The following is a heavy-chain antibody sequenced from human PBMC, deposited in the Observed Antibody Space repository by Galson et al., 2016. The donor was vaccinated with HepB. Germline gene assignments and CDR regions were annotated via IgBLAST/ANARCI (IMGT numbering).Heavy chain of an antibody. Sequence: TLSLTCTVSGGSFNGYNWTWFRQPPEKGLEWIGYVSDTGRGTYNPPLKSRVTMSVDTSKKQFSLKLRSVTAADTAVYYCARDSRGWSDYWGEGTLVTVSS. CDR1: GGSFNGYN. J-gene: IGHJ4*02. CDR3: ARDSRGWSDY. D-gene: IGHD6-19*01. V-gene: IGHV4-59*01. CDR2: VSDTGRG.